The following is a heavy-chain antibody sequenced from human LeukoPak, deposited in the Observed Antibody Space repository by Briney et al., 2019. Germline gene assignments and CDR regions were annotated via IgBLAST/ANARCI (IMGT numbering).Heavy chain of an antibody. D-gene: IGHD1-26*01. V-gene: IGHV1-3*01. CDR2: INAGNGNT. J-gene: IGHJ4*02. CDR1: GYTFTSYA. Sequence: ASVKVSCKASGYTFTSYAMHWVRQAPGQRLEWMGWINAGNGNTKYSQKFQGRVTITRDTSASTAYMELSSLRSDDTAVYYCARDPQGARGFDYWGQGTLVTVSS. CDR3: ARDPQGARGFDY.